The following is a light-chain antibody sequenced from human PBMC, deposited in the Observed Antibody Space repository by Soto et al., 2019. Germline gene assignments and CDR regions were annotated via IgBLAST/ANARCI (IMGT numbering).Light chain of an antibody. CDR1: QSVSSSY. CDR3: QQYGSSLYT. V-gene: IGKV3-20*01. Sequence: EIVLTQSPGTLSLSPGERATLSCRASQSVSSSYLAWYQQKPGQAPRLLIYGTSSRATGIPDRFSGSGSGTDVSLTISRLEPEDFAVYSCQQYGSSLYTFGQGPKLEIQ. J-gene: IGKJ2*01. CDR2: GTS.